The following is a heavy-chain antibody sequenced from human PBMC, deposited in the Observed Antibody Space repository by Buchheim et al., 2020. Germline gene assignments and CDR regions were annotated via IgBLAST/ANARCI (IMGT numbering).Heavy chain of an antibody. Sequence: EVQLVESGGGLVQPGGSLRLSCAASGFTFSDHSMDWVRQAPGKGLEWVGRTRNKANSYTTEYAASLKDRFTIPRDDSKNSLYLQMNSLKTGDTAVYYCARETRWLVRYYYYGMDVWGQGTT. CDR2: TRNKANSYTT. J-gene: IGHJ6*02. V-gene: IGHV3-72*01. CDR3: ARETRWLVRYYYYGMDV. D-gene: IGHD6-19*01. CDR1: GFTFSDHS.